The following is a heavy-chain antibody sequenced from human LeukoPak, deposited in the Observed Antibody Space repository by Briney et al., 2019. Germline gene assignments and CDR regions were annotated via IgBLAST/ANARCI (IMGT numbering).Heavy chain of an antibody. CDR1: GFTFSIYN. J-gene: IGHJ4*02. V-gene: IGHV3-21*01. CDR3: ARVDSDIVATGGDYFDY. CDR2: ITSTSRYI. Sequence: GGSLRLSCAASGFTFSIYNMNWVRQAPGKGLEWVSSITSTSRYIYYGDSLKGRFTISRDNAKNSLYLQMSSLRAEDTAVYYCARVDSDIVATGGDYFDYWGQGTLVTVSS. D-gene: IGHD5-12*01.